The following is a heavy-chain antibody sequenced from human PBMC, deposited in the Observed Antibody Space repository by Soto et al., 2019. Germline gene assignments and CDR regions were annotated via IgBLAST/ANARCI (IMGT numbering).Heavy chain of an antibody. J-gene: IGHJ4*02. V-gene: IGHV3-48*02. CDR2: ISSISTTI. CDR1: GFSFSSSS. Sequence: GGSLRLSCAAYGFSFSSSSMSWVRQAPGKGLEWVSYISSISTTIDYADSVKGRFTVSRDNAKNSLYLQMNSLRDEDTAVYYCARDGRPLDYWGQGTLVTVSS. CDR3: ARDGRPLDY.